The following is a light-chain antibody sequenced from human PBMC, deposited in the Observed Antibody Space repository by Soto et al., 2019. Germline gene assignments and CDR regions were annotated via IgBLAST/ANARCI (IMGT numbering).Light chain of an antibody. Sequence: DIQMTQSPSSLPASVGDRVTITCRASQGISNYLAWYQQKPGKVPKLLIYGAYTLQSGVPSRFSGSGSGTDFTLTISSLQPEDVATYYCQKYNSAPAWTFGQGTKVEIK. CDR1: QGISNY. J-gene: IGKJ1*01. CDR2: GAY. V-gene: IGKV1-27*01. CDR3: QKYNSAPAWT.